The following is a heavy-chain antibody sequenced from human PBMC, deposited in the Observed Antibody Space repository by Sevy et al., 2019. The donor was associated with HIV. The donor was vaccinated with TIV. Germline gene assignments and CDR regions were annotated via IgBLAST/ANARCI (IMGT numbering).Heavy chain of an antibody. J-gene: IGHJ5*02. CDR3: ARGARVVVPAAIWFDP. CDR2: LIGGGSRT. Sequence: GGSLRLPCAASGFSFSNYAMSWVRQAPGKGLEWVSTLIGGGSRTYYADSVTGRFTISRDNSRNTLYLQMNSLRAEDTAVYYCARGARVVVPAAIWFDPWGQGTLVTVSS. V-gene: IGHV3-23*01. D-gene: IGHD2-2*01. CDR1: GFSFSNYA.